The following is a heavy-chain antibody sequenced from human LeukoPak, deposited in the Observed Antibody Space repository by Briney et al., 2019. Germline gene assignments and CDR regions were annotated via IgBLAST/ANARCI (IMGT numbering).Heavy chain of an antibody. D-gene: IGHD5-18*01. CDR2: IIPIFGTA. Sequence: SVKVSCKASGGTFSSYAISWVRQAPGQGLEWMGGIIPIFGTANNAQKFQGRVTITADESTSTAYMELSSLRSEDTAVYYCARDQSDTAMGPFDYWGQGTLVTVSS. CDR1: GGTFSSYA. V-gene: IGHV1-69*13. CDR3: ARDQSDTAMGPFDY. J-gene: IGHJ4*02.